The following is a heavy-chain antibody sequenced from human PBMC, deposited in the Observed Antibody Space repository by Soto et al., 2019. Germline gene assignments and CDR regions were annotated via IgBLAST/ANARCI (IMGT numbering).Heavy chain of an antibody. J-gene: IGHJ4*02. CDR1: GYTSVSYG. Sequence: QVQLVQSGAEVKKPGASVKVSCKASGYTSVSYGISWVRQAPGQGLEWMGWNSAYNGNTNYAQKFQGRVTMTTDTSTSTAYMELRGLRSDDTTVYYCARMRDRSNDYWGQGTLVTVSS. CDR3: ARMRDRSNDY. V-gene: IGHV1-18*01. CDR2: NSAYNGNT. D-gene: IGHD4-4*01.